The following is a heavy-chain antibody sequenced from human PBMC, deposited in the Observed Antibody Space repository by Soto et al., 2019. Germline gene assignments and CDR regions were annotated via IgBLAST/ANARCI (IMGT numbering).Heavy chain of an antibody. CDR2: IYYSGST. V-gene: IGHV4-59*08. D-gene: IGHD3-10*01. CDR1: GGSISSYY. J-gene: IGHJ4*02. CDR3: ARHVYGSGSYYNLIGENYFDY. Sequence: PSETLSLTCTVSGGSISSYYWSWIRQPPGKGLELIGYIYYSGSTNYNPSLKSRVTISVDTSKNQFSLKLSSVTAADTAVYYCARHVYGSGSYYNLIGENYFDYWGQGTLVTVSS.